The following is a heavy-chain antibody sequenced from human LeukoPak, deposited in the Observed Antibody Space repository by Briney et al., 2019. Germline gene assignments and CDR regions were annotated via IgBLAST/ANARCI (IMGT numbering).Heavy chain of an antibody. V-gene: IGHV4-34*01. CDR3: ARGRKVRGVIISYYYYYMDV. J-gene: IGHJ6*03. CDR1: GGSFSGYY. CDR2: INHSGST. D-gene: IGHD3-10*01. Sequence: SETLSLTCAVYGGSFSGYYWNWIRQPPGKGLEWIGEINHSGSTNYNPSLKSRVTISVDTSKNQFSLKLSSVTAADTAVYYCARGRKVRGVIISYYYYYMDVWGKGTTVTVSS.